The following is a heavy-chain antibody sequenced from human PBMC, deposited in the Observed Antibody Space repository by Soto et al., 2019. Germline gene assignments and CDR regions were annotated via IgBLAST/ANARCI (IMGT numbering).Heavy chain of an antibody. CDR1: GYTFSSYD. Sequence: QVQLVKSGAEVKKPGASVKVSCKASGYTFSSYDINWVRQATGQGLEWMGWLNPNSGDTGYAQKFQGRVTLTRNTSINTAYIELSRLTSDDTAVYYCATSGGGWYLYWGQGTLVTVSS. V-gene: IGHV1-8*01. J-gene: IGHJ4*02. D-gene: IGHD6-19*01. CDR2: LNPNSGDT. CDR3: ATSGGGWYLY.